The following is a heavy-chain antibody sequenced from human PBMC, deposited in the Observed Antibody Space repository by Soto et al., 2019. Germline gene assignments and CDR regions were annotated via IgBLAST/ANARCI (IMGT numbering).Heavy chain of an antibody. Sequence: GGSLRLSCAASGFTFSSYGMHWVRQAPGKGLEWVAVISYDGSNKYYADSVKGRFTISRDNSKNTLYLQMNSLRAEDTAVYYCAKEHIVATGPSDYFDYWGQGTLVTVSS. CDR1: GFTFSSYG. J-gene: IGHJ4*02. D-gene: IGHD5-12*01. CDR2: ISYDGSNK. CDR3: AKEHIVATGPSDYFDY. V-gene: IGHV3-30*18.